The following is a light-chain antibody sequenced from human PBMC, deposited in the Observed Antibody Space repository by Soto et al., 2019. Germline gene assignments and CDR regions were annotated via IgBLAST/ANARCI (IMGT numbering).Light chain of an antibody. J-gene: IGKJ4*01. CDR2: DAS. CDR1: QSVRNH. CDR3: QHRANWPIT. V-gene: IGKV3-11*01. Sequence: EIVLTQSPATLSLSPGERATLSCRASQSVRNHFVWYQQKPGPAPRLLIYDASNRATGAPARFSGSGSGTDFTLTISSMEPEDFAVYYCQHRANWPITFGGGTKVEIK.